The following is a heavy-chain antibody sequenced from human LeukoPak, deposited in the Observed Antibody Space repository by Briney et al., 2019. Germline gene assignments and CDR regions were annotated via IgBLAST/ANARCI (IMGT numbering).Heavy chain of an antibody. V-gene: IGHV1-46*01. CDR1: GYTFTSYY. J-gene: IGHJ5*02. Sequence: GASVKVSCKASGYTFTSYYMHWVRQAPGQGLEWMGIINPSGGSTSYAQKFQGRVTMTRDTSTSTAYMELSRLRSDDTAVYYCARDLRSFEAGFDPWGQGTLVTVSS. CDR2: INPSGGST. CDR3: ARDLRSFEAGFDP. D-gene: IGHD3-10*01.